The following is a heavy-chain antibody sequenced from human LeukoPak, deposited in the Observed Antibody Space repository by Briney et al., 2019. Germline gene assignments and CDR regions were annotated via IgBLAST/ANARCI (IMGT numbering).Heavy chain of an antibody. CDR3: ARHGGDYWTYFDY. J-gene: IGHJ4*02. CDR1: GGSISSYY. D-gene: IGHD4-17*01. V-gene: IGHV4-59*08. CDR2: IYSSGST. Sequence: SETLSLTCSVSGGSISSYYWSWIRQAPGKGLEWIGYIYSSGSTNYNPSLKSRVTISVDTSKNQFSLKLSSVTAADTAVYYCARHGGDYWTYFDYWGQGTLVTVSS.